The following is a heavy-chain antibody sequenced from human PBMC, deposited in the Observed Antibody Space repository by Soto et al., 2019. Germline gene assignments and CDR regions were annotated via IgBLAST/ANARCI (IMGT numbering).Heavy chain of an antibody. D-gene: IGHD6-19*01. CDR3: ARDPSGWHYFDY. J-gene: IGHJ4*02. CDR2: IYYSGST. V-gene: IGHV4-59*01. Sequence: SETLSLTCTVSGGSISSYYWSWIRQPPGKGLEWIGYIYYSGSTNYNPSLKSRVTISVDTSKNQFSLKLNSVTAADTAVYYCARDPSGWHYFDYWGQGTLVTVSS. CDR1: GGSISSYY.